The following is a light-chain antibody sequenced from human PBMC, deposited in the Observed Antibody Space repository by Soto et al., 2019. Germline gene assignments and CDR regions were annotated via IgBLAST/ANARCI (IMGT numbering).Light chain of an antibody. Sequence: DIQLTQSPSFLSASVGDRVTVTCRASQGIGTYLAWYQQKPGEAPQLLIYAASTLQSEVPSRFSGSGSGAEFTLTISSLQPEDFATYYCQQLNSYPPTFGQGTPLEI. J-gene: IGKJ5*01. CDR2: AAS. V-gene: IGKV1-9*01. CDR3: QQLNSYPPT. CDR1: QGIGTY.